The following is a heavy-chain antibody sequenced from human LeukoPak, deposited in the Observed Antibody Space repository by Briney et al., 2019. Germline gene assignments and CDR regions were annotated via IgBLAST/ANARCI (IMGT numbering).Heavy chain of an antibody. V-gene: IGHV3-7*01. CDR3: ASLYSGSPDAFDI. J-gene: IGHJ3*02. CDR2: IKQDGSEK. CDR1: GFSFSSSW. Sequence: GGSLRLSCAASGFSFSSSWMTWVRQAPGKGLEWVANIKQDGSEKYYVDSVKGRFTISRDNAKNSLYLQMNSLRAEDTAVYYCASLYSGSPDAFDIWAKGQWSPSLQ. D-gene: IGHD1-26*01.